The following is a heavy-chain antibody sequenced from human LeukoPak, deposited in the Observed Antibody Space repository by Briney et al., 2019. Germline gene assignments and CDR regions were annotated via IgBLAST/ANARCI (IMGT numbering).Heavy chain of an antibody. J-gene: IGHJ4*02. Sequence: GASVKVSCKASGYTFTSYYIHWVRQAPGQGLEWMGMINLSGGSTSYAQKFQGRVTMTRDTSTSTVYMELSSLRSEDTAVYYCASRPLTGDRRGFDSWGQGTLVTVSS. V-gene: IGHV1-46*01. CDR1: GYTFTSYY. CDR2: INLSGGST. CDR3: ASRPLTGDRRGFDS. D-gene: IGHD7-27*01.